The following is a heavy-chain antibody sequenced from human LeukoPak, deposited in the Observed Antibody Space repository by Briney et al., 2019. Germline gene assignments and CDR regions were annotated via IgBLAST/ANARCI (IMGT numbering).Heavy chain of an antibody. CDR1: GFTFSSYG. CDR3: AIDRYTMVRGVIMLDY. Sequence: GGALRLSCAASGFTFSSYGMPWVRQAPGKGLEWVAVIWYDGSNKYYADSVKGRFTIHRDNSKNTLYLQMNSLRAEDTAVYYCAIDRYTMVRGVIMLDYWGQGTLVTVSS. J-gene: IGHJ4*02. D-gene: IGHD3-10*01. V-gene: IGHV3-33*01. CDR2: IWYDGSNK.